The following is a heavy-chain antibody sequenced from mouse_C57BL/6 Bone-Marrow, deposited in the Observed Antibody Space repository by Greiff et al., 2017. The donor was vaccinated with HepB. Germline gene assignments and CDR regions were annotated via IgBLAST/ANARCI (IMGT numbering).Heavy chain of an antibody. CDR1: GYTFTDYE. J-gene: IGHJ2*01. Sequence: VQGVESGAELVRPGASVTLSCKASGYTFTDYEMHWVKQTPVHGLEWIGAIDPETGGTAYNQKFKGKAILTADKSSSTAYMELRSLTSEDSAVYYCTRNGYYDYWGQGTTLTVSS. D-gene: IGHD2-3*01. V-gene: IGHV1-15*01. CDR3: TRNGYYDY. CDR2: IDPETGGT.